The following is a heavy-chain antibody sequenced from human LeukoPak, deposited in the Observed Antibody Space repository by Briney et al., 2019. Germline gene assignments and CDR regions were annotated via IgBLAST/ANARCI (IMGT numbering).Heavy chain of an antibody. V-gene: IGHV4-61*02. Sequence: SETLSLTCTVSGGSISSGSYYWSWIRQPAGKGLEWIGRIYTSGSTNYNPSLKSRVTISVDTSKNQFSLKLSSGTAADTAVYYCAREGLPRDGYNLDAFDIWGQGTMVTVSS. CDR2: IYTSGST. D-gene: IGHD5-24*01. CDR1: GGSISSGSYY. J-gene: IGHJ3*02. CDR3: AREGLPRDGYNLDAFDI.